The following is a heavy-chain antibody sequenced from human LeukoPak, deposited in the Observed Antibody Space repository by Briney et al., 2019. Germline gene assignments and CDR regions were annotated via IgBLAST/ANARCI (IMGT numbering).Heavy chain of an antibody. D-gene: IGHD6-19*01. J-gene: IGHJ4*02. CDR2: IVVGSCKT. CDR1: GFTFTTSA. V-gene: IGHV1-58*01. CDR3: AAGSGLYRFDY. Sequence: ASVTVSFKASGFTFTTSAVQWVRQARGQRREWIGWIVVGSCKTNYAQKFQERVTITRDMSTSTAYMELSSLRSEDTAVYFCAAGSGLYRFDYWGQGTLVTVSS.